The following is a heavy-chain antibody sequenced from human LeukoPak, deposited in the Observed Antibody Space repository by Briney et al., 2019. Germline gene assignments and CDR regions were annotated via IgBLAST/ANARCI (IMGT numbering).Heavy chain of an antibody. CDR2: IKYSGDT. V-gene: IGHV4-31*03. CDR1: GGSISSGGYY. J-gene: IGHJ4*02. Sequence: SEIMSLTCTVSGGSISSGGYYWSWIRQHSGKGLEWIGYIKYSGDTFYNPSLKSRLTISRDTSKNQFSLILSSVTAADSALYFCARGPLLNYFDYWGQGALVTVSS. CDR3: ARGPLLNYFDY.